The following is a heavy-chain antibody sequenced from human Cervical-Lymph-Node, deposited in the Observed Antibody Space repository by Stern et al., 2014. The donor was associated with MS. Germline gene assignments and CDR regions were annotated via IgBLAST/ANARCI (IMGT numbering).Heavy chain of an antibody. D-gene: IGHD2/OR15-2a*01. V-gene: IGHV3-30*01. Sequence: VQLVESGGGVVQPGRSLRLSCAASGFTFSSYAMHWVRQAPGKGLEWVAVISYDGSNKYYADSVKGRFTISRDNSKNTLYLQMNSLRAEDTAVYYCARESLSPPKGWYYFDYWGQGTLVTVSS. CDR3: ARESLSPPKGWYYFDY. CDR1: GFTFSSYA. CDR2: ISYDGSNK. J-gene: IGHJ4*02.